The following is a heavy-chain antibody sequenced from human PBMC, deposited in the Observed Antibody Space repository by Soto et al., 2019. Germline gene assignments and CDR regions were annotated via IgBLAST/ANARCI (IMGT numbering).Heavy chain of an antibody. V-gene: IGHV3-23*01. CDR3: AETALYCSGGSCYPNANWFDP. CDR1: GFTFSSYA. D-gene: IGHD2-15*01. Sequence: GGSLRLSCAASGFTFSSYAMSWVRQAPGKGLEWVSAISGSGGSTYYADSVKGRFTISRDNSKNTLYLQMNSLRAEDTAVYYCAETALYCSGGSCYPNANWFDPWGQGTLVTVSS. J-gene: IGHJ5*02. CDR2: ISGSGGST.